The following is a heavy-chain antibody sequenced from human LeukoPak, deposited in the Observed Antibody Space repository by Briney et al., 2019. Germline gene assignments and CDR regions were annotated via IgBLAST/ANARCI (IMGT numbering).Heavy chain of an antibody. J-gene: IGHJ4*02. D-gene: IGHD4/OR15-4a*01. CDR1: GFSFSSYS. CDR3: ARVDYGPSDH. Sequence: GSLRLSCAASGFSFSSYSMNWVRQPPGKGLEWIGEINHSGSTNYNPSLKSRVTISVDTSKNQFSLKLSSVTAADTAVYYCARVDYGPSDHWGQGTLVTVSS. CDR2: INHSGST. V-gene: IGHV4-34*01.